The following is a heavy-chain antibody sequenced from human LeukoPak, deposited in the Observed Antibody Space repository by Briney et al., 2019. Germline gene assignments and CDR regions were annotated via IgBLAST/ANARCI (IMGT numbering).Heavy chain of an antibody. V-gene: IGHV1-2*02. D-gene: IGHD1-26*01. Sequence: ASVKVSCKASGYTFIGYYIHWVRQAPGQGLEWMGWINPNSGGTNYAQKFQGRVTMTRDTSISTAYMELSSLRSDDTAVYFCARGGVEATATFDYWGQGTLVTVSS. J-gene: IGHJ4*02. CDR3: ARGGVEATATFDY. CDR1: GYTFIGYY. CDR2: INPNSGGT.